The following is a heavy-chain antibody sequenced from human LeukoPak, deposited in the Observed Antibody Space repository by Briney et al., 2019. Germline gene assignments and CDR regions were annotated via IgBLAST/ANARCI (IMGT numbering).Heavy chain of an antibody. CDR2: IYYSGST. Sequence: PSETLSLTCTVSSGSISSSSYYWGWIRQPPGKGLEWIGSIYYSGSTYYNPSLKSRVAISVDTSKNQFSLKLSSVTAADTAVYYCARVSSGSYHDYWGQGTLVTVSS. CDR1: SGSISSSSYY. V-gene: IGHV4-39*07. J-gene: IGHJ4*02. CDR3: ARVSSGSYHDY. D-gene: IGHD1-26*01.